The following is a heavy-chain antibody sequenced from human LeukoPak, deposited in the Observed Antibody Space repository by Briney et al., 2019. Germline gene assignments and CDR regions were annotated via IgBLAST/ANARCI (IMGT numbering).Heavy chain of an antibody. CDR3: ARGHSDALFY. D-gene: IGHD2-21*02. V-gene: IGHV3-48*03. CDR1: GFTFSSYA. J-gene: IGHJ4*02. CDR2: IHRGASAI. Sequence: PGGSLRLSCAASGFTFSSYAMNWVRQAPGKGLEWISYIHRGASAIYYADSVKGRFAISRDDAKNSLCLQMDSLRVEDTAIYYCARGHSDALFYWGQGTRVTVSS.